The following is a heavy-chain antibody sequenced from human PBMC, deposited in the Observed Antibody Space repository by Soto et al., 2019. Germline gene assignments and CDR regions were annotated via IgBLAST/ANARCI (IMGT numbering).Heavy chain of an antibody. Sequence: QVQLVQSGAEVKKPGASVKVSCKASGGTFSSYAISWVRQAPGQGLEWMGGIIPIFGTANYAQKFQGRVTITADESTSTAYMELSSLRSEDTAVYYCARLVVPAAIPINWFDPWGQGTLVTVSS. J-gene: IGHJ5*02. CDR1: GGTFSSYA. CDR2: IIPIFGTA. CDR3: ARLVVPAAIPINWFDP. D-gene: IGHD2-2*01. V-gene: IGHV1-69*01.